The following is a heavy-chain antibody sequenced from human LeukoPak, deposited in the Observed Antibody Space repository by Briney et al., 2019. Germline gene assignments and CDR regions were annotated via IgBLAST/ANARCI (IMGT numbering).Heavy chain of an antibody. CDR1: GDSFGTYG. CDR3: ARDAQTWGAFFYFDN. V-gene: IGHV1-69*05. Sequence: GASVKVSCKASGDSFGTYGITWVRQAPGEGLEWMGGFNPIFGSAQYAQKFQGRVTITMDVSARTVYMELGTLEFDDTAVYYCARDAQTWGAFFYFDNWGQGAQVIVSS. D-gene: IGHD7-27*01. CDR2: FNPIFGSA. J-gene: IGHJ4*02.